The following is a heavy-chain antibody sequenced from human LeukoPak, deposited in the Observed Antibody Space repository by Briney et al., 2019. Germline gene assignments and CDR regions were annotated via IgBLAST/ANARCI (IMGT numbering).Heavy chain of an antibody. CDR1: GFTFSSYG. V-gene: IGHV3-33*01. J-gene: IGHJ4*02. Sequence: GGSLRLSCAVSGFTFSSYGMHWVRQAPGKGLEWVAVIWYDGSNKYYADSVKGRFTISRDNSKNTLYLQMNSLRAEDTAVYYCARDRIAAAGSHDDFDYWGQGTLVTVSS. CDR3: ARDRIAAAGSHDDFDY. CDR2: IWYDGSNK. D-gene: IGHD6-13*01.